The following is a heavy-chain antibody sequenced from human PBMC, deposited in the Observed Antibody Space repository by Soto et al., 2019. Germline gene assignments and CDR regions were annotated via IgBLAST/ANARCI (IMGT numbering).Heavy chain of an antibody. CDR1: GGSFSGYY. D-gene: IGHD3-10*01. Sequence: ETLSLTCAVYGGSFSGYYWSWIRQPPGKGLEWIGEINHSGSTNYNPSLKGRVTISVDTSKNQFSLKLSSVTAADTAVYYCARGSGYYGSGSRFDYWGQGTLVTVSS. CDR2: INHSGST. CDR3: ARGSGYYGSGSRFDY. V-gene: IGHV4-34*01. J-gene: IGHJ4*02.